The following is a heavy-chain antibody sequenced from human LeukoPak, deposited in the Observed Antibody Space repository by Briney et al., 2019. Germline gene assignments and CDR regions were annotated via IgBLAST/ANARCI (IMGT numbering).Heavy chain of an antibody. Sequence: PSETLSLTCTVSGGSISSYYWSWIRRPPGKGLEWIGYIYYSGSTNYNPSLKSRVTISVDTSKNQFSLKLSSVTAADTAVYYCARQEVGATNFDYWGQGTLVTVSS. V-gene: IGHV4-59*01. CDR2: IYYSGST. D-gene: IGHD1-26*01. CDR3: ARQEVGATNFDY. J-gene: IGHJ4*02. CDR1: GGSISSYY.